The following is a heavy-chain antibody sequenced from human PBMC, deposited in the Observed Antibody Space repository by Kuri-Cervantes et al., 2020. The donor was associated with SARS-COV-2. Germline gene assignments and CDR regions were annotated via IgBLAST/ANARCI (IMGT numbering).Heavy chain of an antibody. Sequence: ESLKISCVVSGGAINTYNWWTWVRQPPGKGLQWIGEIFHDGPTKFNPSLSLRGRVTMSLDKSKNQFSLNLTSVTAADTAVYYCARESTYTFDIWGQGTLVTVSS. D-gene: IGHD2-2*02. CDR2: IFHDGPT. J-gene: IGHJ3*02. CDR1: GGAINTYNW. CDR3: ARESTYTFDI. V-gene: IGHV4/OR15-8*01.